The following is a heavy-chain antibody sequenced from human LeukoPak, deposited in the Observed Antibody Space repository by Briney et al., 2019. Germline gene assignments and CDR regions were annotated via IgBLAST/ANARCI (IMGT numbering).Heavy chain of an antibody. J-gene: IGHJ4*02. CDR2: ISWNSGSI. Sequence: GRSLRLSCAASGFTFDDYAMHWVRQSPGKGLEWVSGISWNSGSIGYAGSVKGRFTISRDNAKNSLYLQMDSLRAEDTALYYCAKATLWFGEPNYFDYWGQGTLVTVSS. V-gene: IGHV3-9*01. D-gene: IGHD3-10*01. CDR1: GFTFDDYA. CDR3: AKATLWFGEPNYFDY.